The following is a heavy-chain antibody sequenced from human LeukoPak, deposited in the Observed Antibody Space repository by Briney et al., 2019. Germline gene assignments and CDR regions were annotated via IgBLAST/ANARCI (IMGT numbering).Heavy chain of an antibody. Sequence: PGGSLRLSCAASGFTFSSYSMNWVRQAPGKGLEWVSYISSSSSTIYYADSVKGRFTISRDNAKNPLYLQMNSLRDEDTAVYYCASTPRNYDVWGQGTTVTVSS. CDR3: ASTPRNYDV. V-gene: IGHV3-48*02. CDR2: ISSSSSTI. D-gene: IGHD3-10*01. J-gene: IGHJ6*02. CDR1: GFTFSSYS.